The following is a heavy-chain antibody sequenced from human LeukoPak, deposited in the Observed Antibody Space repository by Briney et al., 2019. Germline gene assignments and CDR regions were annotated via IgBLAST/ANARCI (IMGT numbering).Heavy chain of an antibody. CDR3: VEGQHYGSRSYYGNYFAY. CDR1: GFTFSSYG. V-gene: IGHV3-30*19. CDR2: ISYDGNDK. Sequence: GGSLRLSCAAAGFTFSSYGRRWVRQAPGKGLEWVTLISYDGNDKSYADSVRGRFTISRDNARNTLDLQMDSLGIEDTGVYYCVEGQHYGSRSYYGNYFAYWGQGTLVTVSS. J-gene: IGHJ4*02. D-gene: IGHD3-10*01.